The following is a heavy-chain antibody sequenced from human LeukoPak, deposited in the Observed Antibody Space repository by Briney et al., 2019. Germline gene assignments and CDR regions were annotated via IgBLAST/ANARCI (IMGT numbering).Heavy chain of an antibody. Sequence: SETLSLTCTVSGGSISSSSYYWGWIRQPPGKGLEWIGSIYYSGSTYYNPSLKSRVTISVDTSKNQFSLKLSSVTAADTAVYYCARRGNIVVVPATYYYYMDVWDKGTTVTVSS. CDR1: GGSISSSSYY. V-gene: IGHV4-39*01. D-gene: IGHD2-2*01. CDR3: ARRGNIVVVPATYYYYMDV. CDR2: IYYSGST. J-gene: IGHJ6*03.